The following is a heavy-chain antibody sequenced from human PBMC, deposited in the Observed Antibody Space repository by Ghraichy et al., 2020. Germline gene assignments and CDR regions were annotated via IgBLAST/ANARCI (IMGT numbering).Heavy chain of an antibody. Sequence: GESLNISCAASGFTFSNYVMSWVRQAPGKGLEWVSSIRGGGDGTYYADSVKGRFTISRDNSKNTLYLQMNSLRAEDTAVYYCANALRFYGSGIYEPFNYWGQGTLVAVSS. V-gene: IGHV3-23*01. D-gene: IGHD3-10*01. CDR2: IRGGGDGT. CDR3: ANALRFYGSGIYEPFNY. CDR1: GFTFSNYV. J-gene: IGHJ4*02.